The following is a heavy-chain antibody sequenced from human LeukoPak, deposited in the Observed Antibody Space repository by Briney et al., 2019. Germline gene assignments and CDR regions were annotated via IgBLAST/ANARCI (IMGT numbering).Heavy chain of an antibody. CDR3: ARFQGYGSGSN. V-gene: IGHV3-74*01. CDR1: GFTFNSYW. Sequence: GGSLRLSCAASGFTFNSYWMHWVRQAPGKGLVWVSRINSDASSTAYADSVKGRFTISRDNAKSTLYLQMNSLRAEDTAVYYCARFQGYGSGSNWGQGTLVTVSS. CDR2: INSDASST. J-gene: IGHJ4*02. D-gene: IGHD3-10*01.